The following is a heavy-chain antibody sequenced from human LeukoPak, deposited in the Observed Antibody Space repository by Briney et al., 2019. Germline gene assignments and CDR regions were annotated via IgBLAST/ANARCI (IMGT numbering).Heavy chain of an antibody. J-gene: IGHJ5*01. Sequence: PSQTLSLTCSVSGGSINSGDYYWSWIRQHPDKGLEWIGYIYYRGSTYYNPSLESRAVISVDTSKNQFSLKLSSVTAADTAVYYCASDVTMVRGEIDSWGQGTLVTVSS. D-gene: IGHD3-10*01. V-gene: IGHV4-31*03. CDR1: GGSINSGDYY. CDR2: IYYRGST. CDR3: ASDVTMVRGEIDS.